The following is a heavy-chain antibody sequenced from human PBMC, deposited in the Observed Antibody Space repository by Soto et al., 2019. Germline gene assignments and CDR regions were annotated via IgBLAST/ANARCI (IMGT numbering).Heavy chain of an antibody. CDR3: ARDNDFPSSQYFYGLDV. D-gene: IGHD3-3*01. J-gene: IGHJ6*02. Sequence: GASVKVSCKASGYSFTDYHIHWVRQAPGQGLEWLGRINPKSGGTSTAQKFQGWVTMTTDTSMSTASMELTRLRSDDTAMYFCARDNDFPSSQYFYGLDVWGQGTTVTVSS. CDR1: GYSFTDYH. V-gene: IGHV1-2*04. CDR2: INPKSGGT.